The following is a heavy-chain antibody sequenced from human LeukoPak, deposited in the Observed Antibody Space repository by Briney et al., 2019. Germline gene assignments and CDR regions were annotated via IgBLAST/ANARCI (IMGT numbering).Heavy chain of an antibody. CDR3: AKDGLGRHTYYDILTGYSGGIDY. V-gene: IGHV3-30*18. D-gene: IGHD3-9*01. J-gene: IGHJ4*02. CDR2: ISYDGSNK. CDR1: GFTFSSYG. Sequence: GRSLRLSCAASGFTFSSYGMHWVRQAPGKRLEWVAVISYDGSNKYYADSVKGRFTISRDNSKNTLYLQMNSLRAEDTAVYYCAKDGLGRHTYYDILTGYSGGIDYWGQGTLVTVSS.